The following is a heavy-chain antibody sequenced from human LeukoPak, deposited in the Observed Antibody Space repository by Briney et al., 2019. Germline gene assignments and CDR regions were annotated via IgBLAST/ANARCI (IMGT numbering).Heavy chain of an antibody. Sequence: PGGSLRLSCAASGFTFSSYSMNWFRQAPGKGLEWVSSISSSSSYIYYADSVKGRFTISRDNAKNSLYLQMNSLRAEDTAVYYCARELEMATINRFGYWGQGTLVTVSS. CDR3: ARELEMATINRFGY. D-gene: IGHD5-24*01. CDR1: GFTFSSYS. V-gene: IGHV3-21*01. J-gene: IGHJ4*02. CDR2: ISSSSSYI.